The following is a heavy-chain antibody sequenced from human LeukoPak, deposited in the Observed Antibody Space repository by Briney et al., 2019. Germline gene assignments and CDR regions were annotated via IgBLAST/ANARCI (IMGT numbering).Heavy chain of an antibody. V-gene: IGHV4-59*01. J-gene: IGHJ4*02. CDR2: IYYSGST. CDR3: ARDKRIPGEGFDY. D-gene: IGHD2-21*01. Sequence: KPSETLSLTCTVSGGSISSYYWSWIRQPPGKGLEWIGYIYYSGSTNYNPSLKSRVTISVDTSKNQFSLKLSSVTAADTAVYYCARDKRIPGEGFDYWGQGTLVTVSS. CDR1: GGSISSYY.